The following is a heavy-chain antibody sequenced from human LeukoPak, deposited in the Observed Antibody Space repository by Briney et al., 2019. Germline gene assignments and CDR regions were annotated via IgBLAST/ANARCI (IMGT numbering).Heavy chain of an antibody. Sequence: ASVKVSCKASGYTFTGYYMHWVRQAPGQGLEWMGWINPNSGGTNYAQKFQGRVTMTRDTSISTAYMELSRLRSDDTAVYYCARALVGDVGAFDIWGQGTMVTVSS. CDR1: GYTFTGYY. V-gene: IGHV1-2*02. CDR2: INPNSGGT. CDR3: ARALVGDVGAFDI. J-gene: IGHJ3*02. D-gene: IGHD1-26*01.